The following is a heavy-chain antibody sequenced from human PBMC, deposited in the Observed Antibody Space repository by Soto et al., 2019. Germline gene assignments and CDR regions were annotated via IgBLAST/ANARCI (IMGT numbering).Heavy chain of an antibody. CDR3: ARHLHTKTNQLPGY. D-gene: IGHD2-2*01. J-gene: IGHJ4*02. Sequence: GASVKVSCKASGYSFTDYHIHWVRQAPGQGLEWMGWINPSSGGTNYAQKFQGRVTMTRDTSISTAYMELSRLRSDDTAVYYCARHLHTKTNQLPGYWGQGTLVTVSS. CDR1: GYSFTDYH. V-gene: IGHV1-2*02. CDR2: INPSSGGT.